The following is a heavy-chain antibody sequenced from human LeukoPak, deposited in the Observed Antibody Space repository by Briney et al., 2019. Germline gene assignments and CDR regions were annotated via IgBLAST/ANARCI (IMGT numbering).Heavy chain of an antibody. CDR1: GFTFRSYG. J-gene: IGHJ4*02. CDR3: ARGEWFGELHIDY. CDR2: IWYGGSNK. Sequence: GGSLRLSCAASGFTFRSYGMQWVRQAPGKGREGGAVIWYGGSNKYYADSVKGRFTISRDNSKNTLYLQMNSLRAEDTAVYYCARGEWFGELHIDYWGQGTLVTVSS. D-gene: IGHD3-10*01. V-gene: IGHV3-33*01.